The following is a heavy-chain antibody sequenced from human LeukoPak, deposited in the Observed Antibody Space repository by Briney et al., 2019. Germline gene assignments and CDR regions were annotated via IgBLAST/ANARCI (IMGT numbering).Heavy chain of an antibody. V-gene: IGHV4-4*02. CDR3: ARNGGSSNVDY. Sequence: SETLSLTCAVSGGSISSNNWWGWVRQPPGKGLEWIGYIYYSGSTNYNPSLKSRVTISVDKSKNQFSLKLSSVTAADTAVYYCARNGGSSNVDYWGQGTLVTVSS. D-gene: IGHD1-26*01. CDR1: GGSISSNNW. CDR2: IYYSGST. J-gene: IGHJ4*02.